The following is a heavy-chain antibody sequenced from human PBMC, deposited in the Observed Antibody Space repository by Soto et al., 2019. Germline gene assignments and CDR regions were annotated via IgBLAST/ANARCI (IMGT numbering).Heavy chain of an antibody. D-gene: IGHD6-19*01. Sequence: QVQLVESGGGVVQPGRSLRLSCAASGFTFSSYAMHWVRQAPGKGLEWVAVTSYDGSSIQYADSVKGRFTISRDNSKNTLYLQMNSLRTEDTAMYYCARPYSSGRYWFDYWGQGTQVTVSS. CDR2: TSYDGSSI. J-gene: IGHJ4*02. V-gene: IGHV3-30-3*01. CDR1: GFTFSSYA. CDR3: ARPYSSGRYWFDY.